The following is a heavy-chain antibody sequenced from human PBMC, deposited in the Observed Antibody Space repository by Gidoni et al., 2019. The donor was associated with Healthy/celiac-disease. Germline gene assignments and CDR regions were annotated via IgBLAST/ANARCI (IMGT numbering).Heavy chain of an antibody. Sequence: QVQLAESGGGAVQPGSSLSLSCAASGFTFSSYGMHGVRQAPGKGLEWVAVICYDGSNKYYADAVKGRFTSSRDNSKNTLYLQMNSLRAEDTAVYYCARGSRYCSGGSCYPFDYWGQGTLVTVSS. D-gene: IGHD2-15*01. V-gene: IGHV3-33*01. CDR3: ARGSRYCSGGSCYPFDY. J-gene: IGHJ4*02. CDR1: GFTFSSYG. CDR2: ICYDGSNK.